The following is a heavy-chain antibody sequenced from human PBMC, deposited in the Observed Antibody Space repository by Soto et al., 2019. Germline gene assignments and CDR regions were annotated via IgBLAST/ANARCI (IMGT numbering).Heavy chain of an antibody. V-gene: IGHV3-33*01. CDR1: GFTFSSYG. D-gene: IGHD3-10*01. J-gene: IGHJ3*02. Sequence: GGSLRLSCAASGFTFSSYGMHWVRQAPGKGLEWVAVIWYDGSNKYYADSVKGRFTISRDNSKNTLYLQMNSLRAEDTAVYYCARPLLWFGELNGPDAFDIWGQGTMVTVSS. CDR3: ARPLLWFGELNGPDAFDI. CDR2: IWYDGSNK.